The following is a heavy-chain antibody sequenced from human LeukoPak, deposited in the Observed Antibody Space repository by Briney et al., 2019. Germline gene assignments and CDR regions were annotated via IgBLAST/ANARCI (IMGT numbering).Heavy chain of an antibody. Sequence: SETLSLTCAVYGVSFSGYYWSWIRQPPGKGLEWIGEINHSGGTNYNPSLKSRVTISVDTSKNQFSLKLSSVTAADTAVYYCARPHSGATTAFDIWGQGTMVTVSS. V-gene: IGHV4-34*01. CDR3: ARPHSGATTAFDI. D-gene: IGHD1-26*01. CDR2: INHSGGT. CDR1: GVSFSGYY. J-gene: IGHJ3*02.